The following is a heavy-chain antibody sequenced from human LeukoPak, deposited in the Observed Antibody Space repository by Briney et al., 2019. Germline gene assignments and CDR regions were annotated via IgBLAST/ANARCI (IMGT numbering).Heavy chain of an antibody. CDR2: ISSSSSYI. J-gene: IGHJ4*02. V-gene: IGHV3-21*03. Sequence: GGSLRLSCAASGFTFSSYSMNWVRQAPGKGLEWVSSISSSSSYIYYADSVKGRFTISRDNAKNSLYLQMNSLRAEDTAVYYCAKVVGSGWYSDYWGQGTLVTVS. D-gene: IGHD6-19*01. CDR1: GFTFSSYS. CDR3: AKVVGSGWYSDY.